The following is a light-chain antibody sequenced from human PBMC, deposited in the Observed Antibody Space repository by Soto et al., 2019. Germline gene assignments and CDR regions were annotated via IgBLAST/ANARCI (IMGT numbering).Light chain of an antibody. J-gene: IGLJ1*01. CDR3: QSYDNSLSGSRV. CDR1: SSNIGAGYD. Sequence: QSVLTQPPSLSGAPGQRVTISCTGSSSNIGAGYDVHWYQQIPGSAPRLLIYGNTNRPSGVPDRFSGSQSGTSASLAMTGLQAEDEADYYCQSYDNSLSGSRVFRSGTKVTAL. CDR2: GNT. V-gene: IGLV1-40*01.